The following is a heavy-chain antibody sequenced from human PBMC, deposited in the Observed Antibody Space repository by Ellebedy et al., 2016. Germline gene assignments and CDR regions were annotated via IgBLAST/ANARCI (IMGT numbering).Heavy chain of an antibody. CDR3: ARVHGDYRIDY. J-gene: IGHJ4*02. CDR2: ISTDGSSS. CDR1: GFTFSSYW. V-gene: IGHV3-74*01. D-gene: IGHD4-17*01. Sequence: GGSLRLSCAASGFTFSSYWMHWVRQPPGKGLMWVSRISTDGSSSSHADSVKGRFTISRDNAKNTLYLQMNSLEAEDTAVYYCARVHGDYRIDYWGPGTLVTVSS.